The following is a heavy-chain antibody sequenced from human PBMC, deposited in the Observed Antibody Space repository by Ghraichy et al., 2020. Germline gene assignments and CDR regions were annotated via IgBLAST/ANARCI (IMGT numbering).Heavy chain of an antibody. J-gene: IGHJ5*02. CDR2: IGGSGGST. V-gene: IGHV3-23*01. CDR3: AKGREFDP. Sequence: ARGKGRGGGSAIGGSGGSTYYADSVKGRFTISRDNSKNTLYLQMNSLRAEDTAVYYCAKGREFDPWGQGTLVTVSS.